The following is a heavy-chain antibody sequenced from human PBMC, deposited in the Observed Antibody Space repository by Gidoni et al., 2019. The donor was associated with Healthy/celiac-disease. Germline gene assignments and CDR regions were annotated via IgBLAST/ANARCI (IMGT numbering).Heavy chain of an antibody. Sequence: EVQLVESGGGLVKPGGSLRLYCAASGFTFSSYSMNWVRQAPGKGLEWVSSISSSSSYIYYADSVKGRFTISRDNAKNSLYLQMNSLRAEDTAVYYCARSRDGGYYYYYMDVWGKGTTVTVSS. V-gene: IGHV3-21*01. CDR1: GFTFSSYS. CDR3: ARSRDGGYYYYYMDV. CDR2: ISSSSSYI. J-gene: IGHJ6*03. D-gene: IGHD3-10*01.